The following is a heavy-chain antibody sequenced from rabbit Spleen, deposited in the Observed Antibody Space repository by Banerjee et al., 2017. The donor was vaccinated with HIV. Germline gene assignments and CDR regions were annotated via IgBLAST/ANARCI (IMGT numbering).Heavy chain of an antibody. CDR2: IAGSSSAFT. D-gene: IGHD8-1*01. V-gene: IGHV1S40*01. J-gene: IGHJ4*01. Sequence: QSLEESGGDLVKPGASLTLTCTASGFSFRSSDYICWVRQAPGKGLEWISCIAGSSSAFTYSATWATGRFTISKTSSTTVTLQMTSLTAADTATYFCARDGAGGSYFALWGPGTLVTVS. CDR3: ARDGAGGSYFAL. CDR1: GFSFRSSDY.